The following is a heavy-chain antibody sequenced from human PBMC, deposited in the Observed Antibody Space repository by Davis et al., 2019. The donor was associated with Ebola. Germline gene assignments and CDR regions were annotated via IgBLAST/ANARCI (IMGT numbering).Heavy chain of an antibody. Sequence: AASVKVSCKASGGTFSSYAISWVRQAPGQGLEWMGGIIPIFGTANYAQKFQGRVTMTRNTSISTAYMELSSLRSEDTAVYYCAGGYCSGGSCYYYGMDVWGQGTTVTVSS. D-gene: IGHD2-15*01. CDR1: GGTFSSYA. V-gene: IGHV1-69*05. CDR2: IIPIFGTA. J-gene: IGHJ6*02. CDR3: AGGYCSGGSCYYYGMDV.